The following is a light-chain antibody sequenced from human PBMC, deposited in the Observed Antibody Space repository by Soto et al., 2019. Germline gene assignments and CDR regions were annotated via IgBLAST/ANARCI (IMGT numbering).Light chain of an antibody. CDR1: QSVLYSSNNKNY. V-gene: IGKV4-1*01. J-gene: IGKJ4*01. CDR2: WAS. Sequence: DIVMTQSPDSLAVSLGERATINCKSSQSVLYSSNNKNYLAWYQQKPGHPPKLLIQWASAREPGVPDRFSASGSGTDFTLTISSLQAEDVAVYYCQQYYSAPLAFGGGTKVEIK. CDR3: QQYYSAPLA.